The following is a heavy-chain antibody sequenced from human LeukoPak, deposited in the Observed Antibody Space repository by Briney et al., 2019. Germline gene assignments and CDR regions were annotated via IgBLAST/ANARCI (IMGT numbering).Heavy chain of an antibody. Sequence: GGSLRLSCSASGFTFSSYAMHWVRQAPGKGLEYVSAISSNEDNTYYADSVKARFTISRDNSKNSLYLQMNSLRAEDTAVYYCARDFLMADYYYYGMDVWGRGTTVTVSS. CDR1: GFTFSSYA. CDR2: ISSNEDNT. V-gene: IGHV3-64*04. D-gene: IGHD2-8*01. J-gene: IGHJ6*02. CDR3: ARDFLMADYYYYGMDV.